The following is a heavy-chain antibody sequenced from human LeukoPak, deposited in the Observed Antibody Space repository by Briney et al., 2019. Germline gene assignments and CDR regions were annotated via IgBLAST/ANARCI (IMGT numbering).Heavy chain of an antibody. D-gene: IGHD2-8*01. CDR1: GFTFSSYW. CDR2: IKQDGSEK. J-gene: IGHJ4*02. CDR3: ARDRAYCTNGVCYYYFDY. Sequence: GGSLRLSCAASGFTFSSYWMSWVRQAPGKGLEWVANIKQDGSEKYYVDSVKGRFTISRDNAKNSLYLRMNSLRAEDTAVYYCARDRAYCTNGVCYYYFDYWGQGTLVTVSS. V-gene: IGHV3-7*01.